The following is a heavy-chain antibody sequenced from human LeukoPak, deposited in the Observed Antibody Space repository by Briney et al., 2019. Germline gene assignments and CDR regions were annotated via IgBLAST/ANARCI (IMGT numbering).Heavy chain of an antibody. CDR2: ISPSGSSI. Sequence: GGSLILSCAASGFTFSSYEMNWVRQAPGKGLEWVSYISPSGSSIYYADSVKGRFTISRDNAKNSLFLQMNSLRAEDTAVYYCASGGRISSWGQGTLVTVSS. D-gene: IGHD3-16*01. CDR3: ASGGRISS. J-gene: IGHJ4*02. CDR1: GFTFSSYE. V-gene: IGHV3-48*03.